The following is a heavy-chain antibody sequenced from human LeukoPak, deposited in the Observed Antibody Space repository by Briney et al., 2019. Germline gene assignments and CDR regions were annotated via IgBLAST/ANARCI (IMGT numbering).Heavy chain of an antibody. J-gene: IGHJ4*02. V-gene: IGHV3-7*01. Sequence: GGSLRLSCAASGFTVSSNYMSWVRQAPGKGLEWVACIKEDGSEKYYVDSVKGRFTISRDNAKNSLYLQMNSLGAEDTAVYYCATHYRGGGQGTLVIVSS. CDR1: GFTVSSNY. D-gene: IGHD3-10*01. CDR2: IKEDGSEK. CDR3: ATHYRG.